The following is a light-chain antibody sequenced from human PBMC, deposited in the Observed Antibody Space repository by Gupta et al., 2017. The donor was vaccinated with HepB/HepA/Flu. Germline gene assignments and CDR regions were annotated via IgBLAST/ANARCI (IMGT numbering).Light chain of an antibody. CDR1: QSVSSSY. CDR3: QQDGSSPWT. Sequence: EIVLTQSPGTLSLSPGERATLSCRASQSVSSSYLAWYQQKPGQAPRLLIYGASSRATGIPDRFSGSGSGTXFTLTIXILAPEDFAVYYCQQDGSSPWTFGXGTKLEIK. J-gene: IGKJ1*01. CDR2: GAS. V-gene: IGKV3-20*01.